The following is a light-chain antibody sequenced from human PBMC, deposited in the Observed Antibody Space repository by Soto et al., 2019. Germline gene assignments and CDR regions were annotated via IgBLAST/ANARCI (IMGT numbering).Light chain of an antibody. CDR3: QQYASSPRT. Sequence: EIVLTQSPGTLSLSPGERATLSCRASQSVSSSYLAWYQQKPGQAPRLVLYGAYNRATGIPDRFTGSGSGTDFTLTISRLDPEDFAVYYCQQYASSPRTFGQGTKVEVK. J-gene: IGKJ1*01. CDR2: GAY. V-gene: IGKV3-20*01. CDR1: QSVSSSY.